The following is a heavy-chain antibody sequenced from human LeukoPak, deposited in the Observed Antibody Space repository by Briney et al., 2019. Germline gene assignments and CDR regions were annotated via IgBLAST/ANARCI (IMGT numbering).Heavy chain of an antibody. J-gene: IGHJ4*02. CDR3: ARGSAWYFVY. V-gene: IGHV4-31*03. CDR1: GGSISSGGYY. D-gene: IGHD6-19*01. CDR2: IYYSGST. Sequence: SETLSLTCTVSGGSISSGGYYWSWIRQHPGKGLEWIGYIYYSGSTYYNPSLKSRVTISVDTSKNQFSLKLSSVTAADTAVYYCARGSAWYFVYWGQGTLVTVSS.